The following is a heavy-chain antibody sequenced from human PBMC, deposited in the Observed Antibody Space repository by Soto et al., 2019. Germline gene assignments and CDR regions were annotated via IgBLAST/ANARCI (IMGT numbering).Heavy chain of an antibody. V-gene: IGHV1-18*01. J-gene: IGHJ4*02. CDR1: GYTFTSFG. Sequence: ASVKVSCKASGYTFTSFGISWVRQAPGLGLEWMGWISGYNGNTNYAQKFQGRVTMTRNTSISTAYMELSSLKSEDTAVYYCARGDPSVFDYWGQGILVTVSS. D-gene: IGHD3-10*01. CDR2: ISGYNGNT. CDR3: ARGDPSVFDY.